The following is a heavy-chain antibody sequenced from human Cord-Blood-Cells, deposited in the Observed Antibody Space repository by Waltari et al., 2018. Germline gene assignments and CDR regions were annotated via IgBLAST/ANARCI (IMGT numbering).Heavy chain of an antibody. Sequence: QVQLQESGPGLVKPSQTLSLTCTVSGGSISSGGYYWSWIRQHPGKGLEWIGYIYYSGSTHYNPSLKSRVTISVDTSKNQFSLKLSSVTAADTAVYYCAREDTYYDILTGYQYNWFDPWGQGTLVTVSS. J-gene: IGHJ5*02. CDR2: IYYSGST. CDR1: GGSISSGGYY. D-gene: IGHD3-9*01. V-gene: IGHV4-31*03. CDR3: AREDTYYDILTGYQYNWFDP.